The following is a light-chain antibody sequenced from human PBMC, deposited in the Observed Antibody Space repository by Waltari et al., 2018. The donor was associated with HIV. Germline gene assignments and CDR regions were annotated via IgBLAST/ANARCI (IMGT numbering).Light chain of an antibody. CDR3: QSYDSSLSAS. V-gene: IGLV1-40*01. CDR2: GNS. Sequence: QSVLTQPPSVSGAPGQRVTISCTGSRSNIGAGYAVPWYPQLPGTAPKLLIYGNSNRPSGVPDRFSGSKSDTSASLAITGLQAEDEADYYCQSYDSSLSASFGTGTKVTVL. J-gene: IGLJ1*01. CDR1: RSNIGAGYA.